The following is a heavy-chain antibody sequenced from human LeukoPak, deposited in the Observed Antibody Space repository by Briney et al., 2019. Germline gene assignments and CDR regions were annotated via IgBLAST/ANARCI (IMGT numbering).Heavy chain of an antibody. CDR1: GGSFSGYY. Sequence: PSETLSLTCAVYGGSFSGYYWSWIRQPPGKGLEWIGEINHSGSTNYNPSLKSRVTISVDTSKNQFSLKLSSVAAADTAVYYCARGHYYYYGSGSYKRGFDYWGQGTLVTVSS. J-gene: IGHJ4*02. D-gene: IGHD3-10*01. V-gene: IGHV4-34*01. CDR3: ARGHYYYYGSGSYKRGFDY. CDR2: INHSGST.